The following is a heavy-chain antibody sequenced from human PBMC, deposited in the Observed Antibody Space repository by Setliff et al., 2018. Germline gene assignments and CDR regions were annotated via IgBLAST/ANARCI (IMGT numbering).Heavy chain of an antibody. CDR3: VRSGKFGMRFWFDQ. V-gene: IGHV1-2*02. Sequence: ASVKVSCKASGNMFTDYNLHWVRQAPGQGLEWMGWINPDSGDTHSAQKFQGRVTMTRDTSINTAYMELGSLTSDDTAFYYCVRSGKFGMRFWFDQWGQGTLVTVS. CDR2: INPDSGDT. CDR1: GNMFTDYN. D-gene: IGHD1-26*01. J-gene: IGHJ5*02.